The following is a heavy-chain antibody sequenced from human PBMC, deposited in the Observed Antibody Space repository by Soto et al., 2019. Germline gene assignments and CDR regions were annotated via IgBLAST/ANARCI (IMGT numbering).Heavy chain of an antibody. J-gene: IGHJ4*02. D-gene: IGHD6-25*01. CDR3: ARGERQQQRDY. CDR2: IYHSGTT. CDR1: GDSISSSKW. V-gene: IGHV4-4*02. Sequence: QVQLQESGPGLVKPSGTLSLTCAVSGDSISSSKWWSWVRQPPGKGLEWIGEIYHSGTTTYNPSLKSRVIISVAKSKNQFSLKVTSVTDADTAVYFCARGERQQQRDYWGQGTLGTVSS.